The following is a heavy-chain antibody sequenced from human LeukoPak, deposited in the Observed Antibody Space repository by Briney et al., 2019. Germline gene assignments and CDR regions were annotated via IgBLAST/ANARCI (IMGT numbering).Heavy chain of an antibody. CDR1: GASISSSSYY. D-gene: IGHD6-19*01. Sequence: SETLSLTCTVSGASISSSSYYCGWIRQPPGKGLEWIGSISIYYGVSTYYNPSLKSRVTISVDTSKNQFSLKLSSLTAADTAVYYCARVGSGWGEIDYWGQGTLVTVSS. CDR3: ARVGSGWGEIDY. CDR2: ISIYYGVST. V-gene: IGHV4-39*07. J-gene: IGHJ4*02.